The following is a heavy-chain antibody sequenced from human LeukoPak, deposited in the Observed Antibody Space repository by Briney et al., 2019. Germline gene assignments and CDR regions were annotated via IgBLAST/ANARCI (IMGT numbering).Heavy chain of an antibody. Sequence: ASVKVSCKASGYTFTSYDINWVRQAAGQGLEWMGWMNPDSGNTGYAQKFQGRVTMTRNTSISTAYMELSSLRSDDTAIYYCAKDGYCSGGACSRGGYNWFDPWGQGTPVTVSS. V-gene: IGHV1-8*01. CDR1: GYTFTSYD. J-gene: IGHJ5*02. D-gene: IGHD2-15*01. CDR3: AKDGYCSGGACSRGGYNWFDP. CDR2: MNPDSGNT.